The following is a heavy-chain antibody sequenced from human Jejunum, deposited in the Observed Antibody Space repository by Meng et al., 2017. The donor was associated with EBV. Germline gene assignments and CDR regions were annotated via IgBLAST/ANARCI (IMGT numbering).Heavy chain of an antibody. CDR3: ARPISGYTYYFDY. V-gene: IGHV1-2*06. D-gene: IGHD5-18*01. CDR1: GYNFTDYY. CDR2: VNPNSGVT. Sequence: QGQRVQSGDGVKDAGASVKVSCKAYGYNFTDYYLHWVRQAPGQGLEWMGRVNPNSGVTNYAEKFQGRVTMTRDTSISTSYMEVSRLTSDDTAVYYCARPISGYTYYFDYWGQGTLVTVSS. J-gene: IGHJ4*02.